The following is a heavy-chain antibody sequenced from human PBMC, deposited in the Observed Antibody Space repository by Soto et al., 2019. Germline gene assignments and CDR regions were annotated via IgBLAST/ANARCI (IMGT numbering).Heavy chain of an antibody. CDR1: GFTFSSYA. V-gene: IGHV3-23*01. J-gene: IGHJ6*02. Sequence: GGSLRLSCAASGFTFSSYAMSWVRQAPGKGLEWVSAISGSGGSTYYADSVKGRFTISRDNSKNTLYLQMNSLRAEDTAVYYCAKGTFLQWYSSSWYGPDYYYGMDVWGQGTTVTVSS. CDR3: AKGTFLQWYSSSWYGPDYYYGMDV. D-gene: IGHD6-13*01. CDR2: ISGSGGST.